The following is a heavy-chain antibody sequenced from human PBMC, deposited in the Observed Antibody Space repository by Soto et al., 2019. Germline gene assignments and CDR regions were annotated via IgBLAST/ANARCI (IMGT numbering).Heavy chain of an antibody. CDR3: ARLRRYPDRIAAAGYYFDY. V-gene: IGHV1-18*04. CDR2: ISAYNGNT. D-gene: IGHD6-13*01. CDR1: GYTFTSYG. Sequence: ASVKVSCKASGYTFTSYGISWVRQAPGQGLEWMGWISAYNGNTNYAQKLQGRVTMTTDTSTSTAYMELRSLRSDDTAVYYCARLRRYPDRIAAAGYYFDYWGQGTLVTVSS. J-gene: IGHJ4*02.